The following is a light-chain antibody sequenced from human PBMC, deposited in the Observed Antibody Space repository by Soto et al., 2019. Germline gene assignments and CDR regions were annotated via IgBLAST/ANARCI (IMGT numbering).Light chain of an antibody. V-gene: IGLV2-14*01. CDR3: SSYTSSSPPVV. J-gene: IGLJ2*01. CDR1: SSDVGGYNY. CDR2: EVS. Sequence: QSALTQPASVSGSPVQSITISCTGTSSDVGGYNYVSWYQQHPGKAPKLMIYEVSNRPSGVSNRFSGSKSGNTASLSISGIQAEDEADYYCSSYTSSSPPVVFGGGTKLTVL.